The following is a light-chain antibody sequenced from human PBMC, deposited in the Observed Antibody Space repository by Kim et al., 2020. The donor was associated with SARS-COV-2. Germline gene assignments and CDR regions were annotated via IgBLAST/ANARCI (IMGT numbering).Light chain of an antibody. CDR2: QDS. Sequence: GSPGQTASITCSGDKLGEKYACWYQQKPGQSPVLVIYQDSKRPSGIPERFSGSNSGNTATLTISGTQAMDEADYYCQAWDSSTVVFGTGTKVTVL. J-gene: IGLJ1*01. V-gene: IGLV3-1*01. CDR1: KLGEKY. CDR3: QAWDSSTVV.